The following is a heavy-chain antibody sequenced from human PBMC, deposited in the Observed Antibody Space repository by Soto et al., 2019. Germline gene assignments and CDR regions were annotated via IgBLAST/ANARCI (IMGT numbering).Heavy chain of an antibody. CDR3: AIHTGLGPMPFDY. V-gene: IGHV5-10-1*01. CDR1: GYTFTTYW. Sequence: PGESLKISCKGSGYTFTTYWITWVRQTPGKGLEWMGRIDPGNSYTSYNPSFQGHVTLSADMSISTAYLQWSGLKASDTAMYYCAIHTGLGPMPFDYWGQGTLGTLSS. D-gene: IGHD2-2*01. J-gene: IGHJ4*02. CDR2: IDPGNSYT.